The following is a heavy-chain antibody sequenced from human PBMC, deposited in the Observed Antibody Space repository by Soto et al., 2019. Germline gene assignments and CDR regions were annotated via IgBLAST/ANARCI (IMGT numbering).Heavy chain of an antibody. CDR3: ARPGSGYDVLTGQYFFYFHAVDV. Sequence: QVQLVDSGGGVVQPGRSPRLSCTASGFLFNTYAMHWVRQAPAKGLEWVAVISYDARNTYYADSVKGRFTISRDNSKNALYLQMDSLRPEDTAVYYCARPGSGYDVLTGQYFFYFHAVDVWGQGTTVTVSS. CDR1: GFLFNTYA. J-gene: IGHJ6*02. D-gene: IGHD3-9*01. V-gene: IGHV3-30*04. CDR2: ISYDARNT.